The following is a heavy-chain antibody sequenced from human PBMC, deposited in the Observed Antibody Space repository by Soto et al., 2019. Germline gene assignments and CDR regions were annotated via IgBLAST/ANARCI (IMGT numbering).Heavy chain of an antibody. CDR1: GYTFTSYT. Sequence: GASVKVSCKASGYTFTSYTITWVRQAPGQGLEWMGWINPYNSNTNYAQKFQDRVTMTTDTSTSTAYMELRSLRSDDTAVYYCARDRATVTFGYYYYGMDVWGQGTTVTVSS. V-gene: IGHV1-18*01. CDR3: ARDRATVTFGYYYYGMDV. CDR2: INPYNSNT. J-gene: IGHJ6*02. D-gene: IGHD4-17*01.